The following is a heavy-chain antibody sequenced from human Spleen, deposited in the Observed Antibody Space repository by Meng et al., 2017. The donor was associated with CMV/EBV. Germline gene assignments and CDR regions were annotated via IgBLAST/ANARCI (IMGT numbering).Heavy chain of an antibody. CDR2: VIPILGVT. Sequence: SVKVSCKASGGTFSSNTFSWVRQAPGQGLEWMARVIPILGVTNYAQRFQGRVTITADTSTGTAYMDLSNLKSEDTAVYYCAGDDIRGTAGGFTYWGQGTLVTVSS. V-gene: IGHV1-69*04. D-gene: IGHD1-7*01. J-gene: IGHJ4*02. CDR1: GGTFSSNT. CDR3: AGDDIRGTAGGFTY.